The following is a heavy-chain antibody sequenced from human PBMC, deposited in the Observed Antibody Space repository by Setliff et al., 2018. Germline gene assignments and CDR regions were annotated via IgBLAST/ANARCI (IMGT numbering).Heavy chain of an antibody. D-gene: IGHD6-19*01. Sequence: PGGSLRLSCAASGFTFSSYALTWVRQAPGKGLEWVAVIWYDGSNKYYADSVKGRFTISRDNSKNTLYLQMNSLKTEDTAVYYCADAGSAKGLDIWGQGTTVTVSS. CDR2: IWYDGSNK. CDR3: ADAGSAKGLDI. CDR1: GFTFSSYA. J-gene: IGHJ6*02. V-gene: IGHV3-33*08.